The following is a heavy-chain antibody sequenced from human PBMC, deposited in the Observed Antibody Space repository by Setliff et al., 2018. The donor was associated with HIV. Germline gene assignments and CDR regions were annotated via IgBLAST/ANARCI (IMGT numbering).Heavy chain of an antibody. J-gene: IGHJ4*02. CDR3: ARVRLYNSALDY. Sequence: GGSLRLSCLASGFTLTDYALHWVRQAPGKGLQSVAVIRYDGTNKQYADSVKGRFTISRDNSKNTLYLQMNTLRPEDTAVYYCARVRLYNSALDYWGQGTLVTVSS. V-gene: IGHV3-30*01. D-gene: IGHD3-22*01. CDR2: IRYDGTNK. CDR1: GFTLTDYA.